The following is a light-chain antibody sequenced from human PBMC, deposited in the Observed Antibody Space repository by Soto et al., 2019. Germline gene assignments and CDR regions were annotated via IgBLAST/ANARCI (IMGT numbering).Light chain of an antibody. Sequence: QSALTQPASVSGSPGRSIAISCTGTSSDVGAYDYVSWYQQHPDKAPKLIIYEVSHRPAGVSNRFSASKYVNTATLTISGLQTEDEADYYCASHTTSNTRVFGTGTKVTVL. CDR2: EVS. CDR1: SSDVGAYDY. V-gene: IGLV2-14*03. J-gene: IGLJ1*01. CDR3: ASHTTSNTRV.